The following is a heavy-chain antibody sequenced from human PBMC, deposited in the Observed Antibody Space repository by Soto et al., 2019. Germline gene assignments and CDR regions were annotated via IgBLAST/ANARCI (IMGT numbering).Heavy chain of an antibody. Sequence: SETLSLTCTVSGGSVSSSSYSWGWIRQSPGKGLEWIGTNYYSEITYYNPSLKSRVTISLDTSKNQFSLKLSSVTAADTAVYYCARGSSIAGLYYGMDVWGQGTTVTVSS. CDR1: GGSVSSSSYS. J-gene: IGHJ6*02. CDR2: NYYSEIT. CDR3: ARGSSIAGLYYGMDV. V-gene: IGHV4-39*07. D-gene: IGHD6-6*01.